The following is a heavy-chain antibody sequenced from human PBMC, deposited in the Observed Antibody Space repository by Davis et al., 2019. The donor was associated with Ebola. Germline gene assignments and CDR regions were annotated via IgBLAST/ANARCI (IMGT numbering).Heavy chain of an antibody. CDR3: VRDYGRGWSSFYYYMDV. J-gene: IGHJ6*03. Sequence: GESLKISCVVSGFTFSSSEMNWIRQAPGKGLECISYISSSGSSIYYADSVKGRFTISRDNAKNSLYLQMNGLRAEATAVYYCVRDYGRGWSSFYYYMDVWGKGTTVTVSS. CDR2: ISSSGSSI. D-gene: IGHD3-10*01. CDR1: GFTFSSSE. V-gene: IGHV3-48*03.